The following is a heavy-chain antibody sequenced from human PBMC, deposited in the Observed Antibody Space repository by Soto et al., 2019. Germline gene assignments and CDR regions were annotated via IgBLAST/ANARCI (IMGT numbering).Heavy chain of an antibody. V-gene: IGHV3-15*01. CDR1: GLTFSDVW. Sequence: PGGSLRLSCETSGLTFSDVWMTWVRQAPGEGLEWVGRIKSKPEDGTIDYAAPVKGRFTISRDDSKKTLYLQMKSLKPDDTGVYYCTTSDLGVDYWGPGTQVTVSS. CDR2: IKSKPEDGTI. J-gene: IGHJ4*02. CDR3: TTSDLGVDY.